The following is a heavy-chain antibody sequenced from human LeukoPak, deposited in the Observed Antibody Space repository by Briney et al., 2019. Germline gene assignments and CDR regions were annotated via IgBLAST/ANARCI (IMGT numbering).Heavy chain of an antibody. CDR1: GFTFSSYW. J-gene: IGHJ4*02. V-gene: IGHV3-7*01. D-gene: IGHD4-17*01. CDR2: IKQDGSEK. Sequence: GGSLRLSCAASGFTFSSYWMSWVRQAPGKGLEWVANIKQDGSEKYYVDSVKGRFTISRDNAKNSLYLQMNSLRAEDTAVYYCASYGDYVEPYFDYWGQGTLVTVSS. CDR3: ASYGDYVEPYFDY.